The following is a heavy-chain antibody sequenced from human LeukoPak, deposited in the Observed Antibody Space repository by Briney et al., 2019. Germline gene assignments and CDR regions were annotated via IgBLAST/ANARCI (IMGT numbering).Heavy chain of an antibody. J-gene: IGHJ5*02. CDR2: ISAYNGNT. CDR3: ARNSAGRVNGWFDP. Sequence: ASVKVSCKASGYTFTSYGISWVRQAPGQGLEWMGWISAYNGNTNYAQKLQGRVTMTTDTSTSTAYMELRSLRSDDTAVYYCARNSAGRVNGWFDPWGQGTLVTVSS. V-gene: IGHV1-18*01. CDR1: GYTFTSYG. D-gene: IGHD2-8*01.